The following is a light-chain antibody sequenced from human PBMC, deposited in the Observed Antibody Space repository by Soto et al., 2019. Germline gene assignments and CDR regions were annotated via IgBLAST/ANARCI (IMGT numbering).Light chain of an antibody. Sequence: HVTPSPSSLSASVGDRVTITCRASQRITTYLNWYQQKPGEAPKLLISTSGTLQRGVPSRFSGSGSGTDFTLTITSLQPADFATYFCQQTYSTPYTFGQGTKLEIK. V-gene: IGKV1-39*01. CDR3: QQTYSTPYT. J-gene: IGKJ2*01. CDR2: TSG. CDR1: QRITTY.